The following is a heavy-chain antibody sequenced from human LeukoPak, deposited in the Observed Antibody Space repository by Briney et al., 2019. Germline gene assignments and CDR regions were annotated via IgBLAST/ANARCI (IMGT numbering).Heavy chain of an antibody. D-gene: IGHD6-13*01. V-gene: IGHV3-64*01. CDR1: GFTSSSYS. J-gene: IGHJ6*02. CDR3: ARTIAAAANPYYYYGMDV. Sequence: AGGCLRLSCAASGFTSSSYSMNWVRQDRGKGLEYVTVISSNGGSTYYANSVKGRFTISRDNSKNTLYLQMGSLRAEEMAVYYCARTIAAAANPYYYYGMDVWGQGTTVTVSS. CDR2: ISSNGGST.